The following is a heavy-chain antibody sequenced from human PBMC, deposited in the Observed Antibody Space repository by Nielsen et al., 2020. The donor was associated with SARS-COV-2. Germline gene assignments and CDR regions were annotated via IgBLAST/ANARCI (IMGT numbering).Heavy chain of an antibody. CDR2: IKPDGSEK. Sequence: GESLKISCAASGFTFSSLWMSWVRQVPGKGLEWVADIKPDGSEKFYVDSVKGRFTISRDNAKNSMSLQMNSLRAEDTAVYHCARVHTSGVFDLWGQGTMVTVSS. CDR1: GFTFSSLW. J-gene: IGHJ3*01. CDR3: ARVHTSGVFDL. D-gene: IGHD3-10*01. V-gene: IGHV3-7*03.